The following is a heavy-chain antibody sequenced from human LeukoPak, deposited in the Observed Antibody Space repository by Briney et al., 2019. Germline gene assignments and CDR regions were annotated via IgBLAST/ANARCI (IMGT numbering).Heavy chain of an antibody. V-gene: IGHV4-34*01. D-gene: IGHD2-21*01. CDR3: ARLLRPTKVMDY. J-gene: IGHJ4*02. Sequence: SETLSLTCAVHGGSFSGYYWSWIRQPPGKGLEWIGEINHSGSTNYNPSLKSRVTISVDTSKNQFSLKLSSVTAADTAVYYCARLLRPTKVMDYWGQGTLVTVSS. CDR2: INHSGST. CDR1: GGSFSGYY.